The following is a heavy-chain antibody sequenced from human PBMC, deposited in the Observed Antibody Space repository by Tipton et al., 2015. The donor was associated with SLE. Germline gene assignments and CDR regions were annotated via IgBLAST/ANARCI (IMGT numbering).Heavy chain of an antibody. D-gene: IGHD1-26*01. Sequence: TMSLTCTVSGGSISSGDYYWSWIRQPPGKGLEWIGYIYYSGSTYYNPSLKSRVTISVDTSKNQFSLKLSSVTAADTAVYYCARVRVGARGAFDTWGQGTTVTVSS. J-gene: IGHJ3*02. CDR3: ARVRVGARGAFDT. V-gene: IGHV4-30-4*01. CDR1: GGSISSGDYY. CDR2: IYYSGST.